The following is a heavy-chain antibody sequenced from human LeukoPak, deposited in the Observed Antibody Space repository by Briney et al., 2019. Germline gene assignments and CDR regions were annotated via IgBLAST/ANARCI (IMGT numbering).Heavy chain of an antibody. D-gene: IGHD5-12*01. CDR2: IYYSGST. Sequence: SETLSLTCTVSGGSISSGDYYWSWIRQPPGKGLEWIGYIYYSGSTYYNPSLKSRVTISLDTSKNQFSLKLSSVTAADTAVYYCARGYSGYDFLQGVDYWGQGTLVTVSS. CDR1: GGSISSGDYY. V-gene: IGHV4-30-4*01. CDR3: ARGYSGYDFLQGVDY. J-gene: IGHJ4*02.